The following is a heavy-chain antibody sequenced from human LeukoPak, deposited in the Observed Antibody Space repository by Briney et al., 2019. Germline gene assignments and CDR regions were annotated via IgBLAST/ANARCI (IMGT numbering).Heavy chain of an antibody. CDR1: GVTISSSSYY. J-gene: IGHJ6*03. V-gene: IGHV4-39*07. D-gene: IGHD5-18*01. CDR3: ARDASQQLCLRSYYYYYMDV. CDR2: IYYSGST. Sequence: PSETLSLTCTVSGVTISSSSYYWGWIRQPPGKGLEWIGSIYYSGSTYYNPSLKSRITISVVTSENQFSLKLRSETTAVTDGYYCARDASQQLCLRSYYYYYMDVWGKGTTVTVSS.